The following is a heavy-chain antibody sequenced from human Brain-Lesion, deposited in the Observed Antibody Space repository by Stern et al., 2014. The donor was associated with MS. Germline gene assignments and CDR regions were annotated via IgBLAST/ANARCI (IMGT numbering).Heavy chain of an antibody. CDR2: IYASGGT. D-gene: IGHD5-18*01. CDR3: VRETGGYTYGDTDFFDF. CDR1: GGSISSGSYY. V-gene: IGHV4-61*02. Sequence: VQLVQSGPGLVKPSQTLSLTCSVSGGSISSGSYYWNWIRQPAGKGLEWIGRIYASGGTHYSPSLKSRVFISGDPSKNQFSLKLSSVTAADAAMYYCVRETGGYTYGDTDFFDFWGQGTLVTVSS. J-gene: IGHJ4*02.